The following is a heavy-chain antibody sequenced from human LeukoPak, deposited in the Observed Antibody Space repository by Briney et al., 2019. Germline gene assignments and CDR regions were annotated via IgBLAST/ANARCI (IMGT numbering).Heavy chain of an antibody. Sequence: ASVKVSCKASGYTFTSYGISWVRQAPGQGLEWMGWISAYNGNTNYAQKLQGRITMTTDTSTSTAYMELRSLRSDDTAVYYCVRPIVGAAYDAFDIWGQGTMVTVSS. CDR3: VRPIVGAAYDAFDI. CDR2: ISAYNGNT. D-gene: IGHD1-26*01. J-gene: IGHJ3*02. V-gene: IGHV1-18*01. CDR1: GYTFTSYG.